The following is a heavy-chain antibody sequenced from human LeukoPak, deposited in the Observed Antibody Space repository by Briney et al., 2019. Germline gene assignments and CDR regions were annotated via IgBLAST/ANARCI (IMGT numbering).Heavy chain of an antibody. CDR1: GFTFSSYW. CDR3: ARAGYSSSWYTFDY. D-gene: IGHD6-13*01. V-gene: IGHV3-74*01. CDR2: INSDGIST. J-gene: IGHJ4*02. Sequence: PGGSLRLSCAASGFTFSSYWMHRVRQAPGKGLVWVSRINSDGISTNYADSVKGRFTISRDNAKNTLYLQMNSLRAEDTAVYYCARAGYSSSWYTFDYWGQGTLVTVSS.